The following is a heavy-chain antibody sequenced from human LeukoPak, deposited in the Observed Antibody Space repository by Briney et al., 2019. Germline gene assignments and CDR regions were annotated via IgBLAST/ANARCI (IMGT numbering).Heavy chain of an antibody. V-gene: IGHV4-30-4*01. CDR2: IYYSGST. CDR1: GGSISSGDYS. J-gene: IGHJ6*02. D-gene: IGHD3-10*01. CDR3: ARAQEVFYYYGMDV. Sequence: PSETLSLTCTVSGGSISSGDYSWSWLRQPPGKGLEWIGYIYYSGSTYYNPFLKSRFTISVDTSKNQFSLKLSSVTAADTAVYYCARAQEVFYYYGMDVWGQGTTVTVSS.